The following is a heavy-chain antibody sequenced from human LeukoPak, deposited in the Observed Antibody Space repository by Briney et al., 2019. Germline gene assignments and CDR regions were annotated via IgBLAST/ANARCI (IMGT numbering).Heavy chain of an antibody. V-gene: IGHV3-9*01. CDR1: GFTFEDHV. CDR2: ISWSGDRM. Sequence: GRSLRLSCAASGFTFEDHVMHWVRQAPGKGLEWVSSISWSGDRMGYADAVKGRFTISRDNAKNSLFLQMNSLRVEDTALYYCAKDLGGSATTVWGQGALVTVSS. CDR3: AKDLGGSATTV. D-gene: IGHD2-2*01. J-gene: IGHJ4*02.